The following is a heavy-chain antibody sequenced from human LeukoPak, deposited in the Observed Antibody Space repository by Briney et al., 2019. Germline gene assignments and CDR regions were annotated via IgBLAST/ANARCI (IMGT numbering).Heavy chain of an antibody. Sequence: PETPSLTCTVSCGSISRYYWSWIRQPPGKGLEWIGYIYYSGSTNYNPSLKSRVTISVDTSKNQFSLKLSSVTAADTAVYYCARVSRGRGSVTTYYYYYYMDVWGKGTTVTVSS. CDR3: ARVSRGRGSVTTYYYYYYMDV. V-gene: IGHV4-59*01. CDR2: IYYSGST. D-gene: IGHD4-17*01. CDR1: CGSISRYY. J-gene: IGHJ6*03.